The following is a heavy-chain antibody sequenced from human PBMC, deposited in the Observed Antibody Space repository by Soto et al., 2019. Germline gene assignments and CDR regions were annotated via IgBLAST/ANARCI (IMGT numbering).Heavy chain of an antibody. J-gene: IGHJ4*02. CDR1: VFTFSSYS. V-gene: IGHV3-48*02. Sequence: GGSLRLSCASSVFTFSSYSMNCVRHSPGKGLEWISYISTTSSSIYYADSVKGRFTISRDNAKKSLFLQMNSLRDEDTAVYYCARKGVAFEYWGQGALVTVSS. D-gene: IGHD3-3*01. CDR2: ISTTSSSI. CDR3: ARKGVAFEY.